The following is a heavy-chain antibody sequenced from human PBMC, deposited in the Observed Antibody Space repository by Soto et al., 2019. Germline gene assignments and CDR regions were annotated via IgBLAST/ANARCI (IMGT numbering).Heavy chain of an antibody. CDR1: GFTVSSNY. CDR2: IYSGGST. J-gene: IGHJ6*02. Sequence: GESLKISCAASGFTVSSNYMSWVRQAPGKGLEWVSVIYSGGSTYYADSVKGRFTISRDNSKNTLYLQMNSLRAEDTAVYYWARDRDSGSYYYYYYGMDVWGQGTTVTVSS. CDR3: ARDRDSGSYYYYYYGMDV. V-gene: IGHV3-66*01. D-gene: IGHD1-26*01.